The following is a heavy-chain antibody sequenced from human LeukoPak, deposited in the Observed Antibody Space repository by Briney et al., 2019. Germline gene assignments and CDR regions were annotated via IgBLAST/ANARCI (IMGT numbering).Heavy chain of an antibody. J-gene: IGHJ5*01. V-gene: IGHV3-74*01. Sequence: GGSVRLACAASGFSVSSYWMHWVRQAPGRGLVCVSRIKTDGSSTSYADSVKGRFTISRDNAKNTLYLQMNSLRAEDTAVYYCAREGYYGSAALYSWGHGTLVTVSS. CDR2: IKTDGSST. CDR1: GFSVSSYW. D-gene: IGHD3-10*01. CDR3: AREGYYGSAALYS.